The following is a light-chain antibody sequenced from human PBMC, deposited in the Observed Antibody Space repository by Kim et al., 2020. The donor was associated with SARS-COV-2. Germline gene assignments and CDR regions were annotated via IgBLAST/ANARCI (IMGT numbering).Light chain of an antibody. CDR3: QQYGSSPGT. J-gene: IGKJ2*02. CDR1: QSVSTSY. Sequence: EIVLTQSPDTLSLSPGERATLSCRASQSVSTSYLAWYQQKPGQPPRLLIYGASNRATGIPDRFSGSGSGTDFTLTISSLDPEDFAVYYCQQYGSSPGTFGQGTKLEIK. CDR2: GAS. V-gene: IGKV3-20*01.